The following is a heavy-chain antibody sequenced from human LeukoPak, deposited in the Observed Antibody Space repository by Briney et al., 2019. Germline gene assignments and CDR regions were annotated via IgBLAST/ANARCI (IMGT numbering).Heavy chain of an antibody. D-gene: IGHD3-10*01. CDR3: ARSAFGGKAHCLDY. Sequence: QPGGSLRLSCAASGFTFSSYEMNWVRQALGKGLEWISYITTGGSTIYYADSVKGRFTISRDNAKNSLYLQMNSLRAEDTAVYYCARSAFGGKAHCLDYWGQGTLVTVSS. V-gene: IGHV3-48*03. CDR2: ITTGGSTI. J-gene: IGHJ4*02. CDR1: GFTFSSYE.